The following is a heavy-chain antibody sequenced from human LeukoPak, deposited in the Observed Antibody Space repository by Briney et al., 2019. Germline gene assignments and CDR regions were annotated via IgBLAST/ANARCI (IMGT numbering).Heavy chain of an antibody. Sequence: GGSLRLSCAASGFTLSSYLMHWVRQAPGKGLEFVSAISRNGRNTYYANSVKGRFTISRDISKSTLYLQMGSLRPEDMAVYYCARVDSGSACASWGQGTLVTVSS. J-gene: IGHJ1*01. CDR3: ARVDSGSACAS. CDR2: ISRNGRNT. D-gene: IGHD6-19*01. V-gene: IGHV3-64*01. CDR1: GFTLSSYL.